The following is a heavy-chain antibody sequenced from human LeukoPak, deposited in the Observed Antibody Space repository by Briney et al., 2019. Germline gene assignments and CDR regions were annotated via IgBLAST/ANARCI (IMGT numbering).Heavy chain of an antibody. Sequence: PSETLSLTCTVSGGSISSSSYYWGWIRQPPGKGLEWIGSIYYSGSTYYNPSLKSRVTISVDTSKNQFSLKLSSVPAADTAVYYCARSMVREYDAFDIWGQGTMVTVSS. D-gene: IGHD3-10*01. CDR3: ARSMVREYDAFDI. V-gene: IGHV4-39*07. CDR1: GGSISSSSYY. J-gene: IGHJ3*02. CDR2: IYYSGST.